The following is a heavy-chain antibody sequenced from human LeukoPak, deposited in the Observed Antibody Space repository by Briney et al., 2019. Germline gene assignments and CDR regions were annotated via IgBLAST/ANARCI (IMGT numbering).Heavy chain of an antibody. J-gene: IGHJ4*02. CDR1: GYTFTSYA. Sequence: ASVKVSCKASGYTFTSYAMHWVRQAPGQRLEWMGWINAGNGNTKYSQKFQGRVTITRDTSASTAYMELSSLRSEDTAVYYCARVDKVVAATGPFDYWGQGTLVTVSS. D-gene: IGHD2-15*01. V-gene: IGHV1-3*01. CDR2: INAGNGNT. CDR3: ARVDKVVAATGPFDY.